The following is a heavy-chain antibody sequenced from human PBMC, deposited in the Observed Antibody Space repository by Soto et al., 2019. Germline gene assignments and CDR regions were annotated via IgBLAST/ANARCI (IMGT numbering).Heavy chain of an antibody. D-gene: IGHD2-8*01. J-gene: IGHJ4*02. CDR3: AKDRQPDGRSLLAH. Sequence: GGCLGLSCAASGDRVSTSAVSWACQTTGKGLEWVSGSFGGGDGIAYADSVKGRFTISRDNSNNMLYLQMHSLRAEDTAVYYCAKDRQPDGRSLLAHWGKGTLVTVSP. V-gene: IGHV3-23*01. CDR2: SFGGGDGI. CDR1: GDRVSTSA.